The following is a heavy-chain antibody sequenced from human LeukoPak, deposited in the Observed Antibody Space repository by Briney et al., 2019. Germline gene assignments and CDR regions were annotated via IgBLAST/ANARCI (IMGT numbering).Heavy chain of an antibody. Sequence: SVKVSCEASGGTFSSYAISWVRQAPGQGLEWMGGIIPIFGTANYAQKFQGRVTITADKSTSTAYMELSSLRSEDTAVYYCARDRGGTVVTPTHYMDVWGKGTTVTVSS. V-gene: IGHV1-69*06. CDR1: GGTFSSYA. CDR2: IIPIFGTA. J-gene: IGHJ6*03. CDR3: ARDRGGTVVTPTHYMDV. D-gene: IGHD4-23*01.